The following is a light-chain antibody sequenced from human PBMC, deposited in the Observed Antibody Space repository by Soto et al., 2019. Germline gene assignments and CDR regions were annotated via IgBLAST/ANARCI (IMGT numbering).Light chain of an antibody. CDR2: AAS. V-gene: IGKV1-39*01. CDR1: QSISSY. J-gene: IGKJ1*01. Sequence: DIQMTQSPSSLSASVGDRLTITCRASQSISSYLNWYQQKPVKAPTLLIYAASSLQSGVPSRFSGSGSGTDFTLTISSLQPEDFATYYCQQANSFPWTFGQGTKVDIK. CDR3: QQANSFPWT.